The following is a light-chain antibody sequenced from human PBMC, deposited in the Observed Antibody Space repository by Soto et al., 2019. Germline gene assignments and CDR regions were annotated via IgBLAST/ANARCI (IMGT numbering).Light chain of an antibody. Sequence: EIVMTQSPATLSVSPGERATLSCRASQSVSSNLAWYQQKPGQAPRLLIDGASTRATGIPARFSGSGSGTEFTLTISSLQSEDCATYSCQQYSIYWNTFGQGTKLEIK. V-gene: IGKV3-15*01. J-gene: IGKJ2*01. CDR1: QSVSSN. CDR2: GAS. CDR3: QQYSIYWNT.